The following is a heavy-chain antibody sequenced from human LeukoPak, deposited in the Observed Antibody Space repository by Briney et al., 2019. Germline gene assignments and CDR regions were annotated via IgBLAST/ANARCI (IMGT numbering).Heavy chain of an antibody. J-gene: IGHJ4*02. CDR1: GGSISSSSYY. V-gene: IGHV4-39*07. CDR2: IYYSGST. D-gene: IGHD1-26*01. CDR3: ARESHKIVGAGKPFDY. Sequence: SETLSLTCTVSGGSISSSSYYWGWIRQPPGKGLEWIGSIYYSGSTYYNPSLKSRVTISVDTSKNQFSLKLSSVTAADTAVYYCARESHKIVGAGKPFDYWGQGTLVTVSS.